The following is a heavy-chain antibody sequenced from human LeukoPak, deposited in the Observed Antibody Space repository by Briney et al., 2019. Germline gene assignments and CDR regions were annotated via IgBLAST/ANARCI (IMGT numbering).Heavy chain of an antibody. CDR3: ARFDSSGYYYLVGYFDY. CDR2: VSGGGGGT. V-gene: IGHV3-23*01. Sequence: PGGSLRLSCAASGFTFSSCAMSWVRQAPGKGLEWVSGVSGGGGGTYYADSVKGRFTISRDNSKNTLYLQMNSLRAEDTAVYYCARFDSSGYYYLVGYFDYWGQGTLVTVSS. J-gene: IGHJ4*02. CDR1: GFTFSSCA. D-gene: IGHD3-22*01.